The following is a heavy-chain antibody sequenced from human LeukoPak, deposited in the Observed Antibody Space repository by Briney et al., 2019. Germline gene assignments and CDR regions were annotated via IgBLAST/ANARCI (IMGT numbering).Heavy chain of an antibody. Sequence: PSETLSLTPAVYGGSLSGYYWGWICPPPGEGLERVGEINLSGGTTYTPPPKSRVTISVHTSKNQTSLRLRSVTAADTAVYYCARGGRRSVITVVVVAAKHWFDPWGQGTLVTVSS. CDR2: INLSGGT. V-gene: IGHV4-34*01. D-gene: IGHD2-15*01. J-gene: IGHJ5*02. CDR1: GGSLSGYY. CDR3: ARGGRRSVITVVVVAAKHWFDP.